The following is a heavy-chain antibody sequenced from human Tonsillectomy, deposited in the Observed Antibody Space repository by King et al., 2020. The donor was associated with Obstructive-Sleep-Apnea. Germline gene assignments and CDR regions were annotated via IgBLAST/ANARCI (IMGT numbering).Heavy chain of an antibody. J-gene: IGHJ3*02. D-gene: IGHD3-22*01. CDR1: GGTFSSYA. V-gene: IGHV1-69*09. CDR2: IIPILGIV. CDR3: ARDRRQYYYDSSGYYFDAFDI. Sequence: VQLVESGAEVKKPGSSVKVSCKASGGTFSSYAISWVRQAPGQGLEWMGRIIPILGIVNYAQKFQGRVTITADKSTSTAYMELSSLRSEETAVYYCARDRRQYYYDSSGYYFDAFDIWGQGTMVTVSS.